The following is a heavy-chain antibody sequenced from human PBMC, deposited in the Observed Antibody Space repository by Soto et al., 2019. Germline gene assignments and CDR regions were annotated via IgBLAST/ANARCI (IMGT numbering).Heavy chain of an antibody. V-gene: IGHV5-51*01. CDR3: ARHGDSYYYYYGMDV. CDR2: IYPGDSDT. Sequence: GESLKISCKGSGYSFTSYWIGWVGQMPGKGLEWMGIIYPGDSDTRYSPSFQGQVTISADKSISTAYLQWSSLKASDTAMYYCARHGDSYYYYYGMDVWGQGTTVTVSS. D-gene: IGHD2-15*01. CDR1: GYSFTSYW. J-gene: IGHJ6*02.